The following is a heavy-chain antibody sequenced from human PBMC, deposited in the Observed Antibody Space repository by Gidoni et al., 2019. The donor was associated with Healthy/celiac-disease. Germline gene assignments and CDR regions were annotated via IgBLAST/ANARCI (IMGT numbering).Heavy chain of an antibody. CDR3: ASLVEDY. CDR2: TRNKANSYTT. V-gene: IGHV3-72*01. J-gene: IGHJ4*02. CDR1: GFTFSDHY. D-gene: IGHD2-2*01. Sequence: EVQLVESGGGLVQPGGSLRLSCAASGFTFSDHYMDWVRQAPGKGLEWVGRTRNKANSYTTEYAASVKGRFTISRDDSKNSLYLQMNSLKTEDTAVYYCASLVEDYWGQGTLVTVCS.